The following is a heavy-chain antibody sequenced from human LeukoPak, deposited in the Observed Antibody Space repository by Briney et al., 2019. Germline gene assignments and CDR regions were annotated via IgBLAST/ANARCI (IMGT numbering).Heavy chain of an antibody. CDR2: ISYDGSNK. D-gene: IGHD3-22*01. J-gene: IGHJ4*02. CDR1: GFTFSSYG. Sequence: PGRSLRLSCAASGFTFSSYGMHWVRQAPGKGLEWVAVISYDGSNKYYADSVKGRFTISRDNSKNTLYLQMNSLRAEDTAVYYCAKGIGVHYYDSSGYYYWGQGTLVTVSS. V-gene: IGHV3-30*18. CDR3: AKGIGVHYYDSSGYYY.